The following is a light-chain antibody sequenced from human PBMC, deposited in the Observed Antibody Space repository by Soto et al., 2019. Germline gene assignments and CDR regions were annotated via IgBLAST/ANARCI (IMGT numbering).Light chain of an antibody. Sequence: DIQITQSPSTVSASVGDRVTITCRASQSLSSWLAWYQQKPGKAPKLLIYDVSSLESGVPSRFSGGGSGTEFTLTISSLQPDDFATYYCQQYNSYLTFGQGTKVDI. V-gene: IGKV1-5*01. CDR2: DVS. CDR3: QQYNSYLT. J-gene: IGKJ1*01. CDR1: QSLSSW.